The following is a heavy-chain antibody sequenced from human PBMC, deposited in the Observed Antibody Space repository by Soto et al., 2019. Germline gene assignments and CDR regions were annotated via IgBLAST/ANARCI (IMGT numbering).Heavy chain of an antibody. J-gene: IGHJ4*02. CDR3: ARVFSSGSGWMYYFDF. D-gene: IGHD6-25*01. CDR1: RGSISSGNW. Sequence: QVQLQESGPGLVESSGTLSLTCEVSRGSISSGNWWSWVRQPPGKGLEWIGEIYYTGATNYNPSLKSRGTMPIDKSKDEFSLNLRSSTAADTAVYYCARVFSSGSGWMYYFDFWGQGILVSVAS. V-gene: IGHV4-4*02. CDR2: IYYTGAT.